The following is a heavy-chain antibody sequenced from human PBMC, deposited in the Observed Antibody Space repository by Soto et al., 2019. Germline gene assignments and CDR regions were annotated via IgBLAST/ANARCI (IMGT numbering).Heavy chain of an antibody. J-gene: IGHJ4*02. D-gene: IGHD3-3*01. CDR2: ISWNSGSI. CDR3: AKAKYYDFWSGDFDY. Sequence: EVQLVESGGGLVQPGRSLRLSCAASGFTFDDYAMHWVRQAPGKGLEWVSGISWNSGSIGYADSVKGRFTISRDNAKNSLYLQMNSLRAEDTALYYCAKAKYYDFWSGDFDYWGQGTLVTVSS. CDR1: GFTFDDYA. V-gene: IGHV3-9*01.